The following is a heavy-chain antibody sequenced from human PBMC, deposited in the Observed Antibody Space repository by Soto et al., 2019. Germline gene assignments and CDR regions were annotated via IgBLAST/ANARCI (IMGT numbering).Heavy chain of an antibody. D-gene: IGHD6-13*01. CDR2: ISGSGGTT. Sequence: GGSLRLSCAASGFSFSTYAMSWVRQAPGKGLEWVSGISGSGGTTYYADSGKGRFTISRDNSKNTLYLQVNSLRAEDTAVYYCAKDQAAAGTISRYFQHWGQGTLVTVSS. CDR1: GFSFSTYA. CDR3: AKDQAAAGTISRYFQH. J-gene: IGHJ1*01. V-gene: IGHV3-23*01.